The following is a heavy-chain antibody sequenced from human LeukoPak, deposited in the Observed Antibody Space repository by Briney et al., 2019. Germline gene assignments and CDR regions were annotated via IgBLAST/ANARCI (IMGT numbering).Heavy chain of an antibody. Sequence: PSETLSLTCTVSGGSISSSNFYWGWIRQPPGKGLEWIGDIYYSGNTYYNPSLQSRVTLSVDSPKNQFSLKLTSVTAADTAVYYCARRPLRYFDWLLSKGDAFDIWGQGTMVTVSS. CDR3: ARRPLRYFDWLLSKGDAFDI. CDR2: IYYSGNT. CDR1: GGSISSSNFY. D-gene: IGHD3-9*01. J-gene: IGHJ3*02. V-gene: IGHV4-39*01.